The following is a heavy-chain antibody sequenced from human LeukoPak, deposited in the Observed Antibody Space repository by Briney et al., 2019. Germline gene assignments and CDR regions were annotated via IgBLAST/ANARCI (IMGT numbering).Heavy chain of an antibody. CDR3: ARRPIVPGVDNYYYYMDV. D-gene: IGHD5-12*01. V-gene: IGHV4-59*08. CDR1: GGSITGYY. J-gene: IGHJ6*03. Sequence: SETLSLTCNVSGGSITGYYWSWVRQSPGKGLEWIGYIHHSGSTNYNPSLKSRVTLSVDTSKEQISLKLNSVTAADTAVYYCARRPIVPGVDNYYYYMDVWGEGATVIVSS. CDR2: IHHSGST.